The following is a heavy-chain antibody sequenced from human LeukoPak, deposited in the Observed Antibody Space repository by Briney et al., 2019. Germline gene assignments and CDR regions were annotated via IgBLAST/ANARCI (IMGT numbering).Heavy chain of an antibody. V-gene: IGHV4-4*02. CDR3: ARVEKLGWYFDL. D-gene: IGHD7-27*01. CDR2: IYYSGST. CDR1: GGSISSSNW. J-gene: IGHJ2*01. Sequence: SGTLSLTCAVSGGSISSSNWWSWVRPPPGKGLEWIGYIYYSGSTNYNPSLKSRVTISVDTSKNQFSLKLSSVTAADTAVYYCARVEKLGWYFDLWGRGTLVTVSS.